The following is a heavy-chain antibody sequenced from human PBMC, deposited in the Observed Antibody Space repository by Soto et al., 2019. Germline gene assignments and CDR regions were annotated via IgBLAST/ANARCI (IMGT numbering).Heavy chain of an antibody. Sequence: SETLSLTCAVYGGSFSGYYWSWIRQPPGKGLEWIGEINHSGSTNYNPSLKSRVTISVDTSKNQFSLKLSSVTAADTAVYYCARLRDIVATITHNWFDPWGQGTLVTVSS. D-gene: IGHD5-12*01. CDR2: INHSGST. CDR1: GGSFSGYY. CDR3: ARLRDIVATITHNWFDP. J-gene: IGHJ5*02. V-gene: IGHV4-34*01.